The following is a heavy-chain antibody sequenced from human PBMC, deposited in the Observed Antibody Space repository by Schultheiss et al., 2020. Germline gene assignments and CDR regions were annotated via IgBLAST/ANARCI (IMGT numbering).Heavy chain of an antibody. Sequence: GSLRLSCTVSGGSISSGSYYWSWIRQPAGKGLEWIGYIYYSGSTNYNPSLKSRLTISVDTSKNQFSLKLSSVTAADTAVYYCARLSGTYGSDCDYWGQGTLVTVSS. D-gene: IGHD1-26*01. CDR3: ARLSGTYGSDCDY. J-gene: IGHJ4*02. CDR1: GGSISSGSYY. CDR2: IYYSGST. V-gene: IGHV4-61*10.